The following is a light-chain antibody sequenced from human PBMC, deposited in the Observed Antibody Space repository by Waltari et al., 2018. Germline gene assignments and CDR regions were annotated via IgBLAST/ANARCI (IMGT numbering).Light chain of an antibody. Sequence: DIVMTECPLSLPVTPGEPAYISCRSSQSLLHSNGYNYLDWYLQKPGQSPQLLIYLGSNRASGVPDRFSGSGSGTDFTLKISRVEAEDVGVYYCMQALQTPPTFGQGTKVEIK. CDR1: QSLLHSNGYNY. V-gene: IGKV2-28*01. CDR3: MQALQTPPT. CDR2: LGS. J-gene: IGKJ1*01.